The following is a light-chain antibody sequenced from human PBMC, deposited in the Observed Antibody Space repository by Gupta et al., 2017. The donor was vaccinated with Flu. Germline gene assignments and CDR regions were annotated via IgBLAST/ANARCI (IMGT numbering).Light chain of an antibody. Sequence: RVTISCSGSSSNVGCNTVNWYQQLPGTAPKLLIYSNNQRPSGVPDRFSGSKSGTSASLAISGLQSEDEADYYCAAWDDSLNAWVFGGGTKLTVL. V-gene: IGLV1-44*01. CDR1: SSNVGCNT. CDR3: AAWDDSLNAWV. CDR2: SNN. J-gene: IGLJ3*02.